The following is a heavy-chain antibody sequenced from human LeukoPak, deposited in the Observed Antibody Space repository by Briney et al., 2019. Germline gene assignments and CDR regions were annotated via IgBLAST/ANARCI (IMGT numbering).Heavy chain of an antibody. CDR1: GFTFSSYS. V-gene: IGHV3-21*01. CDR2: ISSSSSYI. Sequence: PGGSLRLSCAASGFTFSSYSMNWVRQAPGKGLEWVSSISSSSSYIYYADSVKGRFTISRDNAKNSLYLQMNSRRAEDTAVYYCASSEQWLAHLDYWGQGTLVTVSS. CDR3: ASSEQWLAHLDY. D-gene: IGHD6-19*01. J-gene: IGHJ4*02.